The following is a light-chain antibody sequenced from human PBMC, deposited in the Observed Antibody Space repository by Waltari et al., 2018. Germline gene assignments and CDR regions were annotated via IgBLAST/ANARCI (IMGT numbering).Light chain of an antibody. Sequence: QSALTQPAPVSGAPGQSTTISSTATSSDDGGDYYVFWYQQHPRTTPNLMMYYDTKRPSWVSPRCCGSTSCNTASLTICCVLADDEADYYCSSFTSSSTLRVFGGGTKLTVL. CDR2: YDT. V-gene: IGLV2-14*03. CDR1: SSDDGGDYY. J-gene: IGLJ3*02. CDR3: SSFTSSSTLRV.